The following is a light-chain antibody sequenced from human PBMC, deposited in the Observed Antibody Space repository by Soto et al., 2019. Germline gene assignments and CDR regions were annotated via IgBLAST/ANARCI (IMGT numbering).Light chain of an antibody. CDR1: QSVSSNY. CDR3: QQYGSSPMT. CDR2: GAS. V-gene: IGKV3-20*01. Sequence: EIVFTQPQFTLSLSXVGSATLSXXXSQSVSSNYLAWYQQKPGQAPRLLIYGASSRATGIPDRFSGSGSGTDFTLTISRLEPEDFAVYYCQQYGSSPMTFGQGTRLEIK. J-gene: IGKJ5*01.